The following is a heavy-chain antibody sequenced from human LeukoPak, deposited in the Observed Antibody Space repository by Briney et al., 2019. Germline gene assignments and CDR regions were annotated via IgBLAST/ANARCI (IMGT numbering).Heavy chain of an antibody. CDR2: INPNSGGT. Sequence: ASVKVSCKASGYTFTGYYMHWVRQAPGQGLEWMGWINPNSGGTNYAQKFQGRVTMTRDTSISTAYMELSRLRSDDTAVYYCAKEVDTAMVPIDYWGQGTLVTVSS. CDR1: GYTFTGYY. D-gene: IGHD5-18*01. V-gene: IGHV1-2*02. J-gene: IGHJ4*02. CDR3: AKEVDTAMVPIDY.